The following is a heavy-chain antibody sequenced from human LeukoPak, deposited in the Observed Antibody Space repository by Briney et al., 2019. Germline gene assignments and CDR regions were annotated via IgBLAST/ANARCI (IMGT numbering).Heavy chain of an antibody. D-gene: IGHD3-3*01. CDR3: ARGYVVDFWSGYRKYYFDY. Sequence: GASVKVSCKASGYTFTGYYMHWVRQAPGQGLEWMGWINPNSGGTNYAQKFQGRVTMTRDTSISTAYMELSRLRSDDTAVYYCARGYVVDFWSGYRKYYFDYWGQGTLVTVSS. J-gene: IGHJ4*02. CDR1: GYTFTGYY. V-gene: IGHV1-2*02. CDR2: INPNSGGT.